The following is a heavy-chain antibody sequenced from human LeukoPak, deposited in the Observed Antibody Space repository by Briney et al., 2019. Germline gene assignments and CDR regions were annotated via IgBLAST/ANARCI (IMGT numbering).Heavy chain of an antibody. CDR2: ITGSGGGK. CDR1: GFTFGNFA. CDR3: AKGLQHSNLD. D-gene: IGHD5-18*01. J-gene: IGHJ4*01. V-gene: IGHV3-23*01. Sequence: PGGSLRLSCAASGFTFGNFAMTWVRQAPGEGLEWVSAITGSGGGKYYADSVKGRFVISRDNSENTLDLQMNSLRAEDTAVYYCAKGLQHSNLDWGHGTLVTVSS.